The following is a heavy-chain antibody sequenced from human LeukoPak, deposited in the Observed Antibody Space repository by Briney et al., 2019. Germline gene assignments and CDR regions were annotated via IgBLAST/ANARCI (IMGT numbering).Heavy chain of an antibody. V-gene: IGHV1-18*01. CDR2: ISAYNGNT. CDR3: ARDRGRYSGSPFDY. CDR1: GYAFTSYG. Sequence: GASVKVSCKASGYAFTSYGISWVRQAPGQGLEWMGWISAYNGNTNYAQKLQGRVTMTTDTSTSTAYMELRSLRSDDTAVYYCARDRGRYSGSPFDYWGQGTLVTVSS. D-gene: IGHD1-26*01. J-gene: IGHJ4*01.